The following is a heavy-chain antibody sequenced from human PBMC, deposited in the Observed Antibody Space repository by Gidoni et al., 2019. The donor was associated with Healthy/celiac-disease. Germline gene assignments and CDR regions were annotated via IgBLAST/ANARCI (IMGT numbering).Heavy chain of an antibody. D-gene: IGHD3-16*01. CDR3: ARRTVVWGDYGMDV. J-gene: IGHJ6*02. V-gene: IGHV4-61*02. CDR1: GGSISSGSYY. CDR2: IYTSGST. Sequence: QVQLQESGPGLVKPSQTLSLTCTVSGGSISSGSYYWSWIRQPAGKGLEWIGRIYTSGSTNYNPSLKSRVTISVDTSKNQFSLKLSSVTAADTAVYYCARRTVVWGDYGMDVWGQGTTVTVSS.